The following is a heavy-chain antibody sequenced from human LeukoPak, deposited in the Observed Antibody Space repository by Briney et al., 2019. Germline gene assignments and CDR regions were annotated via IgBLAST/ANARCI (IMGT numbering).Heavy chain of an antibody. D-gene: IGHD6-19*01. Sequence: SGGSLRLSCAASGFTFSNYGMHWVRQAPGKGLEWVAVIWYDGSNKYYADSVKGRFTISRDNSKNTLYLQMNSLRAEDTAVYYCARVASSGWYIHDYWGQGTLVTVSS. CDR3: ARVASSGWYIHDY. CDR1: GFTFSNYG. CDR2: IWYDGSNK. V-gene: IGHV3-33*01. J-gene: IGHJ4*02.